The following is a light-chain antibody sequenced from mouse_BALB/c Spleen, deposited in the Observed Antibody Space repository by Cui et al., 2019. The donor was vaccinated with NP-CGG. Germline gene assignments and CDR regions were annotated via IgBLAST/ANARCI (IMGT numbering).Light chain of an antibody. CDR2: GTN. J-gene: IGLJ1*01. CDR3: ALWYSNHWV. CDR1: TGAVTTSNY. Sequence: QAVVTQESAPTTSPGETVTLTGRSSTGAVTTSNYANWVQEKPDHLFTGLIGGTNNRPPGVPARFSGSLIGGKAALTITGAQTEDEAIYFCALWYSNHWVFGGGTKLTVL. V-gene: IGLV1*01.